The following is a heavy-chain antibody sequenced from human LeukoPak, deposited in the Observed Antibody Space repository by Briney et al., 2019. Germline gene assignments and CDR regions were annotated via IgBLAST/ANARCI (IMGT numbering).Heavy chain of an antibody. CDR1: GGSISSYY. CDR2: IYYSGST. J-gene: IGHJ5*02. CDR3: ARERKIVVVPAAILVSWFDP. V-gene: IGHV4-59*01. Sequence: SETLSLTCTVSGGSISSYYWSWIRQPPGKGLEWIGYIYYSGSTNYNPSLKSRVTISVDTSKNQFSLKLSSVTAADTAVYYCARERKIVVVPAAILVSWFDPWGQGTLVTASS. D-gene: IGHD2-2*01.